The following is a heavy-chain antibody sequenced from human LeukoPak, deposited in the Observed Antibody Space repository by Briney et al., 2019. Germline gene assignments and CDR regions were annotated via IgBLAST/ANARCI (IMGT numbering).Heavy chain of an antibody. J-gene: IGHJ4*02. CDR2: IYYSGST. Sequence: SETLSLTCTVSGVSISSSSYYWGWLRQPPGKGLEWIGSIYYSGSTYYNPSLKSRVTISVDTSKNQFSLKLSSVTAADTAVYYCARVFSGIAVAGTGFDYWGQGTLVTVSS. V-gene: IGHV4-39*01. CDR3: ARVFSGIAVAGTGFDY. D-gene: IGHD6-19*01. CDR1: GVSISSSSYY.